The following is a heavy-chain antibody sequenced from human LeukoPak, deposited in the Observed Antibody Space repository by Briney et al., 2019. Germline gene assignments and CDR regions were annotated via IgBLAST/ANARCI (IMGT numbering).Heavy chain of an antibody. J-gene: IGHJ3*02. CDR3: ARDNYYYDSSGYRPRLDAFDI. CDR1: GGSISSYY. CDR2: IYTSGSI. D-gene: IGHD3-22*01. Sequence: PSETLSLTCTVSGGSISSYYWSWIRQPAGKGLEWIGRIYTSGSITYNPSLKSRVSMSVDTSKNQFSLKLSSVTAADTAVYYCARDNYYYDSSGYRPRLDAFDIWGQGTMVTVSS. V-gene: IGHV4-4*07.